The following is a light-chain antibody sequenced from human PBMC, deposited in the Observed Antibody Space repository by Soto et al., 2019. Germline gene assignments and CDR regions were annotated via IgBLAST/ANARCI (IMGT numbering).Light chain of an antibody. CDR3: QQYHDSPMNT. V-gene: IGKV3-20*01. Sequence: EIVLTQSPGTLSLSPGGRAILSCRASQSVRNIFLAWYQHKPGQTPRLLIYGASRRATGIPDRFSGSGSGTDFTLTISRLEPDDSAVYYCQQYHDSPMNTFGQGTKLQI. CDR1: QSVRNIF. CDR2: GAS. J-gene: IGKJ2*01.